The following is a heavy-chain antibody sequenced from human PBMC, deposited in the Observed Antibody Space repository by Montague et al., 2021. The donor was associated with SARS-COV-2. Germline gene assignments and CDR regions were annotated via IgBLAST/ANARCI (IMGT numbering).Heavy chain of an antibody. V-gene: IGHV6-1*01. D-gene: IGHD2-2*01. Sequence: CAISGDSVSSNIATWNWIRQSPSIGLEWLRRTYYRSKWYNDYAESVKSRITIDPDTSKHQFSLHLNSVTPEDTAVYYCARIPVGSKYYFDFWGQGTLVTVSA. CDR3: ARIPVGSKYYFDF. CDR2: TYYRSKWYN. CDR1: GDSVSSNIAT. J-gene: IGHJ4*02.